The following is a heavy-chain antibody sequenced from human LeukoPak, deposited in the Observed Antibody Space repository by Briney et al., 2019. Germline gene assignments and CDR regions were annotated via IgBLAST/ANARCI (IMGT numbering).Heavy chain of an antibody. Sequence: SETLSLTCAVSGYSISSGYYWGWIRQPPGKGLEWIGSIYHSGSTYYNPSLKSRVTISVDTSKNQFSLKLSSVTAADTAVYYCARLGARFLDYWGQGTPVTVS. V-gene: IGHV4-38-2*01. CDR3: ARLGARFLDY. D-gene: IGHD1-26*01. CDR2: IYHSGST. J-gene: IGHJ4*02. CDR1: GYSISSGYY.